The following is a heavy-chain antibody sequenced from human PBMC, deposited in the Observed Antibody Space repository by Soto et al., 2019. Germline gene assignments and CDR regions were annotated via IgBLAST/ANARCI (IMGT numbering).Heavy chain of an antibody. CDR3: AKDGSWDGGGGEA. CDR1: GVTFSSYA. Sequence: QVQLVQSGAEVKKPGSSVKVSCSASGVTFSSYALTWVRQAPGQGLEWMGNIIHVFRTSTYAQRFQGRLTISADESTNTVYMELSSLRSEATAVYFCAKDGSWDGGGGEAWGQGTLVIVSS. D-gene: IGHD3-16*01. J-gene: IGHJ4*02. CDR2: IIHVFRTS. V-gene: IGHV1-69*18.